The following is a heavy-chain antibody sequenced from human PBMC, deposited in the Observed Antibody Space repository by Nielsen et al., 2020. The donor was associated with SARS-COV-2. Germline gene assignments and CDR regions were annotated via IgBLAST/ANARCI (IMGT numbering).Heavy chain of an antibody. CDR1: GFTVSSNY. CDR3: ARGLGHYDAFDI. D-gene: IGHD1-26*01. V-gene: IGHV3-66*01. CDR2: IYSGGST. J-gene: IGHJ3*02. Sequence: GESLKISCAASGFTVSSNYMSWVRQAPGKGLEWVSVIYSGGSTYYADSVKGRFTISRDNSKNTLYLQMNSLRAEDTAVYYCARGLGHYDAFDIWGQGTMVTVSS.